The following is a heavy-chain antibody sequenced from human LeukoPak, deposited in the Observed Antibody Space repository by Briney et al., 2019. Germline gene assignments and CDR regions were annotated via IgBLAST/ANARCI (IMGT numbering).Heavy chain of an antibody. CDR1: GGSISSYY. Sequence: SETLSLTCTVSGGSISSYYWSWLRQPPGKGLEWIGYIYYSGSTNYNPSLKSRVTISVDTSKNQFSLKLSSVTAADAAVYYCARESGSARSWSNWFDPWGQGTLVTVSS. CDR2: IYYSGST. D-gene: IGHD6-13*01. V-gene: IGHV4-59*01. J-gene: IGHJ5*02. CDR3: ARESGSARSWSNWFDP.